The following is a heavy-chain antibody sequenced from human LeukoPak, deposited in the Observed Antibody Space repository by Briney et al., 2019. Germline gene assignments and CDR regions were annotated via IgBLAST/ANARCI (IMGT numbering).Heavy chain of an antibody. J-gene: IGHJ4*02. CDR2: IYPNSGAT. V-gene: IGHV1-2*02. Sequence: ASVKVSCKASGYTFTGYYMHWVRQAPGQGLEWMGYIYPNSGATKYAQKFQGRVTMIRDTSISTAYMELSRLRSDDTAVYYCGTLLSNGPFDYWGQGSLVTVSS. CDR1: GYTFTGYY. CDR3: GTLLSNGPFDY.